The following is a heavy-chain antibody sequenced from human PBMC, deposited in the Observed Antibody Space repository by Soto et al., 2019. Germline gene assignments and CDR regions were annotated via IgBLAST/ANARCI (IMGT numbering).Heavy chain of an antibody. CDR2: ISYDGSNK. CDR3: ARAPQTRYYFDY. J-gene: IGHJ4*02. Sequence: QVQLVESGGGVVQPGRSLRLSCAASGFTFSSYAMHWVRQAPGKGLEWVAVISYDGSNKYYADSVKGRFTISRDNSKNTLYLQMNSLRAEDTSVYYCARAPQTRYYFDYWGQGTLVTVSS. CDR1: GFTFSSYA. V-gene: IGHV3-30-3*01. D-gene: IGHD4-17*01.